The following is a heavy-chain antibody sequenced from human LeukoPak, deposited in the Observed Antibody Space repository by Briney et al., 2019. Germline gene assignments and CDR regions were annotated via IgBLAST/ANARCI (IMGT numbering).Heavy chain of an antibody. CDR2: IYHSGST. CDR1: GYSISSGYY. CDR3: ARLGGNIDY. D-gene: IGHD4-23*01. Sequence: PSETLSLTCAVSGYSISSGYYWGWIRQPPGKGLEWIGSIYHSGSTYYNPSLKSRVTISVDTSKNQFSLKLSSVTAADTAVYYCARLGGNIDYWGQGTLVTVSS. J-gene: IGHJ4*02. V-gene: IGHV4-38-2*01.